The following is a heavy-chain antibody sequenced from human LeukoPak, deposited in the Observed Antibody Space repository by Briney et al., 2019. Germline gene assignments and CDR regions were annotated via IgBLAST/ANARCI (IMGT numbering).Heavy chain of an antibody. CDR2: IYPGDSDT. V-gene: IGHV5-51*01. CDR3: ARPPVGHFGVVPPFEY. D-gene: IGHD3-3*01. Sequence: GESLKISCKGSGYSFTSYWIGWVRQMPGKGLEWMGIIYPGDSDTRYSPSFQGQVTISADKSISTAYLQWSSLKASDTAMYYCARPPVGHFGVVPPFEYWGQGTLVTVSS. CDR1: GYSFTSYW. J-gene: IGHJ4*02.